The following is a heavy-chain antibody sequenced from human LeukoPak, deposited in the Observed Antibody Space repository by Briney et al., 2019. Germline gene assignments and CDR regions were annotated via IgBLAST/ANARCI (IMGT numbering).Heavy chain of an antibody. CDR1: GFTFDDYA. J-gene: IGHJ4*02. CDR3: AKDNWLPSSPAVAGLGD. CDR2: INWNSDSI. Sequence: GGSLRLSCAVSGFTFDDYAMHWVRQVPGKGLEWVSGINWNSDSIGYADSVKGRFTISRDNSRNTLYLQMNSLTVEDTAVYYCAKDNWLPSSPAVAGLGDWNQGTLVTVSS. V-gene: IGHV3-9*01. D-gene: IGHD6-19*01.